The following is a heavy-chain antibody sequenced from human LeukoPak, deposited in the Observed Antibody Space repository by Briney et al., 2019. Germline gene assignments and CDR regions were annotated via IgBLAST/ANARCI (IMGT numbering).Heavy chain of an antibody. Sequence: GGSLRLSCAASGFTFSSYSMNWVRQAPGKGLEWVSAISGSGGSTYYADSVKGRFTISRDNSKNTLYLQMNSLRAEDTAVYYCAKDRLTWTHYFDYWGQGTLVTVSS. V-gene: IGHV3-23*01. CDR1: GFTFSSYS. D-gene: IGHD3-16*01. CDR3: AKDRLTWTHYFDY. CDR2: ISGSGGST. J-gene: IGHJ4*02.